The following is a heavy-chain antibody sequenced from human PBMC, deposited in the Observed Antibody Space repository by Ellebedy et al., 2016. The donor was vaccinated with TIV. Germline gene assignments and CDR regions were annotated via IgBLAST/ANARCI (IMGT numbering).Heavy chain of an antibody. Sequence: ASVKVSCKASGYPFTKYYFHWIRQAPGQGLEWMGVLDARVGSTTYAETLQGRITMPRDMSTRTVYMELSSLRSDDTAVYYCASVPSAGADFWGQGTLVTVSS. CDR2: LDARVGST. J-gene: IGHJ4*02. CDR1: GYPFTKYY. V-gene: IGHV1-46*01. CDR3: ASVPSAGADF. D-gene: IGHD4-17*01.